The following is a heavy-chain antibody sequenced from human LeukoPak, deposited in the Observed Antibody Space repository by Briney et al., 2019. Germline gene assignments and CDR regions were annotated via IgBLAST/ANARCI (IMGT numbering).Heavy chain of an antibody. CDR2: INPNSGGT. CDR3: ARMTATQAALY. D-gene: IGHD2-21*02. J-gene: IGHJ4*02. Sequence: ASLKFACKASGYTFSGYYMHWVRQAPGQGLEWMGWINPNSGGTNYAQKFQGRVTMTRDTSISTAYMELSRLRSDDTAVYYCARMTATQAALYWGQGTLVTVSS. CDR1: GYTFSGYY. V-gene: IGHV1-2*02.